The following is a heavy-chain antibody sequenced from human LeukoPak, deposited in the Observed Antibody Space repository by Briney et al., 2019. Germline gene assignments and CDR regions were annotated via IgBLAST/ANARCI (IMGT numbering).Heavy chain of an antibody. CDR2: INWNGGST. J-gene: IGHJ4*02. D-gene: IGHD3-22*01. Sequence: PAGSLRLSCAASGFTFDDYGMSWVRHAPGKGLEWVSGINWNGGSTVYADSVKGRFTISRDNAKNSLYLQMNSLRAEDTALYYCARDGYYYDSSGFQFDYWGQGTLVTVSS. CDR1: GFTFDDYG. CDR3: ARDGYYYDSSGFQFDY. V-gene: IGHV3-20*04.